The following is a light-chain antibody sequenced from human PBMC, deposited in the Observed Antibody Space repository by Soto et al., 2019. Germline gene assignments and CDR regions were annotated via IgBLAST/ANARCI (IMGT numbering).Light chain of an antibody. Sequence: EIVMTQSPATLSASPGERATLSCRASRSVSSNLAWYQQKPGQAPRPLIYGASTRATGIPARFSGSGSGTEFTLTISILQSEDFAIYYCQQYNNWPPYPFGQGTKLEIK. V-gene: IGKV3-15*01. CDR1: RSVSSN. J-gene: IGKJ2*01. CDR3: QQYNNWPPYP. CDR2: GAS.